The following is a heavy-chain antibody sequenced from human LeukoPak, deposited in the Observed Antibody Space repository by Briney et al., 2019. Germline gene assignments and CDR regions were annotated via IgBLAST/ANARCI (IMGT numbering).Heavy chain of an antibody. CDR2: ISGSGGST. V-gene: IGHV3-23*01. J-gene: IGHJ4*02. CDR3: AKDRRGGEYYFDY. D-gene: IGHD3-10*01. CDR1: GFTFSSYA. Sequence: GGSLRLSCAASGFTFSSYAMSWVRQAPGKGLEWVSAISGSGGSTYYADSVKGRFTISRDNSKNTLYLQMNSLRAKDTAVYYCAKDRRGGEYYFDYWGQGTLVTVSS.